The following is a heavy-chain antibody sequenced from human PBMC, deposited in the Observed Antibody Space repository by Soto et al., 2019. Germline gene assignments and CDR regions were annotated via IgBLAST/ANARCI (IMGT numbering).Heavy chain of an antibody. D-gene: IGHD2-2*01. CDR3: ARVAADCSSTSCSVYYYYGMDV. CDR1: GGSISSSNW. CDR2: IYHSGST. V-gene: IGHV4-4*02. Sequence: QVQLQESGPGLVKPSGTLSLTCAVSGGSISSSNWWSWVRQPPGKGLEWIGGIYHSGSTNYNPSLKSRVTISVDKAKNQFSLKLSSVTAADTAVYYCARVAADCSSTSCSVYYYYGMDVWGQGTTVTVSS. J-gene: IGHJ6*02.